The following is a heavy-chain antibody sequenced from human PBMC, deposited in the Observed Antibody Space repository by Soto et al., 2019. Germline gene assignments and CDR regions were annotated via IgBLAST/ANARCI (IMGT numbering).Heavy chain of an antibody. Sequence: QVQLVQSGAEVKKPGSSVKVSCKASGGTFSSYAISWVRQAPGQGLEWMGGIIPIFGTANYAQKFQGRVTITADESTSTAYMELSSLRSEDTAVYYCARVSAAAGTNLYYYYGMDVWGQGTTVTVSS. CDR1: GGTFSSYA. CDR2: IIPIFGTA. J-gene: IGHJ6*02. V-gene: IGHV1-69*01. D-gene: IGHD6-13*01. CDR3: ARVSAAAGTNLYYYYGMDV.